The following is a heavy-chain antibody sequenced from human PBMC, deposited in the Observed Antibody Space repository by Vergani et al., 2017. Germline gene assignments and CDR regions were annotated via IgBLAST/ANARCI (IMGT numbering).Heavy chain of an antibody. CDR3: ARGGRGVVRGVMDV. V-gene: IGHV3-21*01. D-gene: IGHD3-10*01. CDR1: GFTFSSYS. CDR2: ISSSSSYI. Sequence: EVQLVESGGGLVKPGGSLRLSCAASGFTFSSYSMNWVRQAPGKGLEWVSSISSSSSYIYYADSLKGRFTISRDNSKNSLYLQMNSLRAEDTAVYYCARGGRGVVRGVMDVWGEGITVTVSS. J-gene: IGHJ6*04.